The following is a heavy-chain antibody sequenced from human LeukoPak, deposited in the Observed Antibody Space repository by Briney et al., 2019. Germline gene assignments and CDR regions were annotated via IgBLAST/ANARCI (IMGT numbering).Heavy chain of an antibody. Sequence: GGSLRLSCAASGFTFGTSAMSWVRQTPEKGLEWVSTITSGDGSPYYADSVKGRFTISRDNSNNMLYLQMNSLRAEDTAVYYCVRGRKYSSSWYVDYWGQGTLVTVSS. D-gene: IGHD6-13*01. V-gene: IGHV3-23*01. CDR3: VRGRKYSSSWYVDY. CDR2: ITSGDGSP. CDR1: GFTFGTSA. J-gene: IGHJ4*02.